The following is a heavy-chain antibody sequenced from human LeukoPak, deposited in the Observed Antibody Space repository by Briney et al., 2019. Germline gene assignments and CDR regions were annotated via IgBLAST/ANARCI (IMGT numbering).Heavy chain of an antibody. CDR2: ISSSSSYI. D-gene: IGHD5-18*01. V-gene: IGHV3-21*01. CDR1: GFTFSSYS. Sequence: GGSLRLSCAASGFTFSSYSMNWVRQAPGKGLEWVSSISSSSSYIYYADSVKGRFTISRDNAKDSLYLQMNSLRAEDTAVYYCARESGYSYGEDYYFDYWGQGTLVTVSS. CDR3: ARESGYSYGEDYYFDY. J-gene: IGHJ4*02.